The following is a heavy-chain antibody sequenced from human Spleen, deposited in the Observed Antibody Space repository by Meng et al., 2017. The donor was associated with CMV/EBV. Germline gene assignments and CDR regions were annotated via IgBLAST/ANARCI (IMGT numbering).Heavy chain of an antibody. CDR3: ARGRGDNWYYYGMDV. CDR1: GFTFSSYE. D-gene: IGHD1-1*01. Sequence: GESLKISCAASGFTFSSYEMNWVRQDPGKGLEWVSYISSSGSTIYYADSVKGRFTISRDNAKKSLYLQMNSLRAEDTAVYYCARGRGDNWYYYGMDVWGQGTTVTVSS. J-gene: IGHJ6*02. CDR2: ISSSGSTI. V-gene: IGHV3-48*03.